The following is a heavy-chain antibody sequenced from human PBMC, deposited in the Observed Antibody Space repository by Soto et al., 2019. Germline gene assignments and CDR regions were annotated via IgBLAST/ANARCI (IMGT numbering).Heavy chain of an antibody. CDR1: GGTFSSYA. D-gene: IGHD3-16*02. Sequence: QVQLVQSGAEVKKPGSSVKVSCKASGGTFSSYAISWVRQAPGQGLEWMGGIIPIFGTANYAQKFQGRVTITADESTSTDYMELSSLRSEDTAVYYCARDDELSGAVHYYYYGMDVWGQGTTVTVSS. CDR2: IIPIFGTA. V-gene: IGHV1-69*01. CDR3: ARDDELSGAVHYYYYGMDV. J-gene: IGHJ6*02.